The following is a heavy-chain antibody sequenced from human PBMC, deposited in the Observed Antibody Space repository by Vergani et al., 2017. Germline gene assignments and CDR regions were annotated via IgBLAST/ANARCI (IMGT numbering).Heavy chain of an antibody. CDR2: IYTSGST. CDR1: GGSISSGSYY. CDR3: ASLSGVYDYVWGSYRYYFDY. D-gene: IGHD3-16*02. J-gene: IGHJ4*02. Sequence: QVQLQESDPGLVKPSQTLSLTCTVSGGSISSGSYYWSWIRQPAGKGLEWIGRIYTSGSTYYNPSLKSRVTISVDTSKNQFSLKLSSVTAADTAVYYCASLSGVYDYVWGSYRYYFDYWGQGTLVTVSS. V-gene: IGHV4-61*02.